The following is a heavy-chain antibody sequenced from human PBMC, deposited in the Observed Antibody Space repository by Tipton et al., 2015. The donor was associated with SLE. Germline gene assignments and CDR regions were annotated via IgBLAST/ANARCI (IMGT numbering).Heavy chain of an antibody. CDR3: ARLRGWLQVDY. V-gene: IGHV4-31*03. J-gene: IGHJ4*02. CDR1: GGSISSGGYY. CDR2: IYYSGST. Sequence: TLSLTCTVSGGSISSGGYYWSWIRQHPGKGLEWIGYIYYSGSTYYNPSLKSRVTISLDTSKNHFSLKLSSVTAADTAVYYCARLRGWLQVDYWGQGTLVTASS. D-gene: IGHD5-24*01.